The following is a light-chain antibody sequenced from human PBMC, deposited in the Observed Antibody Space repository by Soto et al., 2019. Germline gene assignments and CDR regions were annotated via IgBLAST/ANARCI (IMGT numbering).Light chain of an antibody. CDR3: QQYGSSPLLT. CDR1: QSVGNSY. CDR2: GAS. J-gene: IGKJ4*01. V-gene: IGKV3-20*01. Sequence: EIVLTQSPGTLSLSPGERATLSCRASQSVGNSYLAWYQQKPGQAPRLLIYGASTRATGIPDRFSGSGSGTDFTLTISRLEPEDFAVYFCQQYGSSPLLTFGGGTKVGIK.